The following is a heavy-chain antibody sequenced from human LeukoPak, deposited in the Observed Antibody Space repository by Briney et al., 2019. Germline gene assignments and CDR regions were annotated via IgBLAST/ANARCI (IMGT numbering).Heavy chain of an antibody. D-gene: IGHD2-2*01. CDR3: ARDNRYCSSTSCYESYYYYGMDV. V-gene: IGHV4-61*01. CDR2: IYYSGST. Sequence: SQTLSLTCAISGDSVSSNSAAWNWIRQPPGKGLEWIGYIYYSGSTNYNPSLKSRVTISVDTSKNQFSLKLSSVTAADTAVYYCARDNRYCSSTSCYESYYYYGMDVWGQGTTVTVSS. CDR1: GDSVSSNSAA. J-gene: IGHJ6*02.